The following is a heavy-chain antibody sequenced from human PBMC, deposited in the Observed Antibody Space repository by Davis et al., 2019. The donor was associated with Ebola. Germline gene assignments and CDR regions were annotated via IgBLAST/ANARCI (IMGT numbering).Heavy chain of an antibody. D-gene: IGHD4-23*01. CDR2: IIPIFGTA. J-gene: IGHJ4*02. Sequence: SVKVSCKASGGTFSSYAIGWVRQAPGQGLEWMGGIIPIFGTANYAQKFQGRVTITRDTSASTAYMELSSLRSEDTAVYYCARVTVVTSIPDYWGQGTLVTVSS. CDR3: ARVTVVTSIPDY. CDR1: GGTFSSYA. V-gene: IGHV1-69*05.